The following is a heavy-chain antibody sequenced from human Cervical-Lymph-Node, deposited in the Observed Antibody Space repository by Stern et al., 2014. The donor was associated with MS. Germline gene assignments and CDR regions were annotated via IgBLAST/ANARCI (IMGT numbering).Heavy chain of an antibody. CDR3: ARGGIASWYGDS. CDR2: IIPMYGTG. CDR1: GGTFSRYA. D-gene: IGHD6-13*01. V-gene: IGHV1-69*01. Sequence: QVQLVQSGAEVKKPGSSVKVSCKAIGGTFSRYAISWVRQAPGQGLEWMGGIIPMYGTGKYAQRFQGRLTITADESTSTVYMDLSSLRSEDMAVYYCARGGIASWYGDSWGQGSLVTVSS. J-gene: IGHJ4*02.